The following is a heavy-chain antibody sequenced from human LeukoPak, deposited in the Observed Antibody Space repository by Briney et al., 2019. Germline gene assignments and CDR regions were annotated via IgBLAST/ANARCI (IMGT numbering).Heavy chain of an antibody. Sequence: GGSLRLSCAASGFTFSSYWMSWVRQAPGKGQEWVANIKQDGSEKYYVDSVKGRFTISRDNAKNSLYLQMNSLRAEDTAVYYCARDMAQLRYFDWLDGGYFDYWGQGTLVTVSS. V-gene: IGHV3-7*01. J-gene: IGHJ4*02. D-gene: IGHD3-9*01. CDR3: ARDMAQLRYFDWLDGGYFDY. CDR1: GFTFSSYW. CDR2: IKQDGSEK.